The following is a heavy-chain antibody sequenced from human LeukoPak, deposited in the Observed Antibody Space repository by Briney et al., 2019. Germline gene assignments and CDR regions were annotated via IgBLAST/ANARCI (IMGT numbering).Heavy chain of an antibody. Sequence: AGGSLRLTCAASGFTFSSYAMSWVRQAPGKGLEWVSAISGSGGSTYYADSVKGRFTISRDNSKNTLYLQMNSLRAEDTAVYYCAKESLKSSGWYNVPYYFDYWGQGTLVTVSS. CDR2: ISGSGGST. CDR1: GFTFSSYA. D-gene: IGHD6-19*01. J-gene: IGHJ4*02. CDR3: AKESLKSSGWYNVPYYFDY. V-gene: IGHV3-23*01.